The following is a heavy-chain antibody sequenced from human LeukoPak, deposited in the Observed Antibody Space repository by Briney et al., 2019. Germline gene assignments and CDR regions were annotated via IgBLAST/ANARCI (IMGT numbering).Heavy chain of an antibody. CDR3: AKDLIIHPYYYGMDV. D-gene: IGHD3-3*01. Sequence: GGSLRLSCAASGFTFSSSAMSWVRQAPGKGLEWVSAISNNGGYTYYADSVQGRFTISRDNSKSTLCLQMNSLRAEDTAVYYCAKDLIIHPYYYGMDVWGQGTTVTVSS. CDR2: ISNNGGYT. V-gene: IGHV3-23*01. J-gene: IGHJ6*02. CDR1: GFTFSSSA.